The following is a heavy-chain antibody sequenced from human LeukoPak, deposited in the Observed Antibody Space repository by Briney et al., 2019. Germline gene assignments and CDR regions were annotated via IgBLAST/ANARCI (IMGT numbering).Heavy chain of an antibody. Sequence: GGSLRLSCAASGFTFSSYEMNWVRQAPGKGLEGVSYISGGAGTIYYADSVEGRFTISRDNAKNSLYLQMNSLRDEDMAVYYCARDPRYCSGGTCYGGGYFDYWGQGTLVTVSS. CDR1: GFTFSSYE. V-gene: IGHV3-48*03. J-gene: IGHJ4*02. CDR2: ISGGAGTI. D-gene: IGHD2-15*01. CDR3: ARDPRYCSGGTCYGGGYFDY.